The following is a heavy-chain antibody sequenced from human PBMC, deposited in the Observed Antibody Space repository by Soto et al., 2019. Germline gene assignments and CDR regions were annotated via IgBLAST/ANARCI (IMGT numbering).Heavy chain of an antibody. CDR1: GGSFSGYY. CDR2: INHSGST. Sequence: SETLSLTCAVYGGSFSGYYWSWIRQPPGKGLEWIGEINHSGSTNYNPSLKSRVTISVDTSKNQFSLKLSSVTAADTAVYYCGGGGRPGGYSSYYMAVGGKGTRVTV. V-gene: IGHV4-34*01. CDR3: GGGGRPGGYSSYYMAV. D-gene: IGHD3-10*01. J-gene: IGHJ6*03.